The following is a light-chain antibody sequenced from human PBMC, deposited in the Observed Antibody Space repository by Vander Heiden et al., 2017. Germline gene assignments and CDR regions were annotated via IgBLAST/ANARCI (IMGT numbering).Light chain of an antibody. V-gene: IGKV1-8*01. Sequence: AIRMTQSPSSFSASTGDRVTITCRASQGISSYLAWYQQKPGKAPKLLIYAASTLQSGVPSRFSGSGSGTDFTLTISCLQSEDFATYYCQQEDSYPHTFGGGTKVEIK. CDR1: QGISSY. CDR2: AAS. J-gene: IGKJ4*01. CDR3: QQEDSYPHT.